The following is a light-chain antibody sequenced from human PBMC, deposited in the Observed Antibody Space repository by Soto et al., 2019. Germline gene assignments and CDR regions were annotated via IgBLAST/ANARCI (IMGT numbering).Light chain of an antibody. CDR3: QQYGSSSWT. CDR1: KSASSSY. J-gene: IGKJ1*01. CDR2: GAS. Sequence: EIVLTQSPGTLSLSLGERATLSCRASKSASSSYLAWYQHKPGQAPRLLIYGASSRATSIPDRFSGSGSGTDFTLTISRLESEDFAVYYCQQYGSSSWTFGQGTRVEIK. V-gene: IGKV3-20*01.